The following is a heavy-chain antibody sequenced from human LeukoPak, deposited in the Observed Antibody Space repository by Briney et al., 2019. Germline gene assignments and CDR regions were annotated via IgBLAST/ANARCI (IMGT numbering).Heavy chain of an antibody. CDR2: IYYSGST. V-gene: IGHV4-31*03. CDR3: VTRRPSMAFGY. Sequence: PSQTLSLTCTVSGGSISSGGYYWSWIRQHPGKGLEWIGYIYYSGSTYYNPSLKSRVTISVDTSKNQFSLNLSSVTAADTAVYYCVTRRPSMAFGYWGQGTLVTVSS. J-gene: IGHJ4*02. D-gene: IGHD2/OR15-2a*01. CDR1: GGSISSGGYY.